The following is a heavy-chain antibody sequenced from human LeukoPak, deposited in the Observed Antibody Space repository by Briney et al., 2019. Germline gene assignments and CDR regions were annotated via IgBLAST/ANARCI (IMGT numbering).Heavy chain of an antibody. Sequence: PGGSLRLSCAASGFTFSSYNMNWVRQAPGKGLEWVSSISSSSGYIYYADSLKGRFTISRDNAKSSLYLQMNSLRAEDTAVYYCASKDVWGKGATVTVSS. CDR2: ISSSSGYI. V-gene: IGHV3-21*01. CDR3: ASKDV. CDR1: GFTFSSYN. J-gene: IGHJ6*04.